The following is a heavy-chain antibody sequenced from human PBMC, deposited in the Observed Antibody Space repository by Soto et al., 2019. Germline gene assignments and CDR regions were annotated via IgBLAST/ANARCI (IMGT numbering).Heavy chain of an antibody. CDR1: GDTFTRYY. V-gene: IGHV1-2*06. D-gene: IGHD2-2*01. CDR3: VRGGGSSFFDY. CDR2: INCNSGDT. Sequence: GASVKVSCKLSGDTFTRYYIHWVRQAPGQGLEWMGRINCNSGDTKYAQSVQGRVTMTRDTSINTAYVELSRLRSDDTAVYYCVRGGGSSFFDYWGQGNLVTVSS. J-gene: IGHJ4*02.